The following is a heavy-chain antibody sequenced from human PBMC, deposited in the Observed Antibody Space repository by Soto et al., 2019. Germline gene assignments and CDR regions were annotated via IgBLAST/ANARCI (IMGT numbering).Heavy chain of an antibody. J-gene: IGHJ4*02. CDR3: ARDFGGTGWSGHYLDY. V-gene: IGHV5-51*01. CDR1: GYTFTNYW. Sequence: PVESLKISCNTSGYTFTNYWIAWLRQTPWKGLEWMGMVYPDDSDSRYGPSFQGQVTFSVDKSISTAYLQWSSLQASDTAIYFCARDFGGTGWSGHYLDYWGQGTLVTVSS. CDR2: VYPDDSDS. D-gene: IGHD6-19*01.